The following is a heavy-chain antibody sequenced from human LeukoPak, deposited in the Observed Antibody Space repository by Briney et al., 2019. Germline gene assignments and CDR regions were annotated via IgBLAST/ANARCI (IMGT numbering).Heavy chain of an antibody. CDR1: GGSFSGYY. D-gene: IGHD3-10*01. CDR3: ARQAIGFGEFHFDY. J-gene: IGHJ4*02. V-gene: IGHV4-34*01. CDR2: INHSGST. Sequence: PSETLSLTCAVYGGSFSGYYWSWIRQPPGKGLEWIGEINHSGSTNYNPSLKSRVTISVDTSKNQFSLKLSSVTAADKAVFYCARQAIGFGEFHFDYWGQGTLVTVSS.